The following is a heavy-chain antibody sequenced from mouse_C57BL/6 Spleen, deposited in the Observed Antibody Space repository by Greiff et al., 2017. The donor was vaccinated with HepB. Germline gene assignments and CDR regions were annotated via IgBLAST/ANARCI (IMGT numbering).Heavy chain of an antibody. Sequence: VQLQQSGAELVKPGASVKISCKASGYAFSSYWMNWVKQRPGKGLEWIGQIYPGDGDTNYNGKFKGKATLTADKSSSTAYMQLSSLTSEDSAVYFCARNTVVDWYFDVWGTGTTVTVSS. CDR3: ARNTVVDWYFDV. V-gene: IGHV1-80*01. J-gene: IGHJ1*03. D-gene: IGHD1-1*01. CDR1: GYAFSSYW. CDR2: IYPGDGDT.